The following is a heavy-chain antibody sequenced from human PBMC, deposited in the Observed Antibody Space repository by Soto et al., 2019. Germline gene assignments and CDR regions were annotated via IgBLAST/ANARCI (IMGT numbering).Heavy chain of an antibody. CDR3: ARTYCTTTACQAHGIDV. Sequence: PSETLSLTCSVSGGSISTDGYYWSWIRQLPGKGLEWIGYIYHSGTTYHNPSLKSRLSMSVDTSGNQFSLKLSSVTAADTAVYFCARTYCTTTACQAHGIDVWGQGTTVTVSS. V-gene: IGHV4-31*03. CDR2: IYHSGTT. D-gene: IGHD4-4*01. J-gene: IGHJ6*02. CDR1: GGSISTDGYY.